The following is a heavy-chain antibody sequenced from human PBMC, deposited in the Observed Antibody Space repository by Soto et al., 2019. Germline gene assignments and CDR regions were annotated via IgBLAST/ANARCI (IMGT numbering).Heavy chain of an antibody. CDR2: IYPGDSDT. CDR3: ARHAYCGGDCRSNYYGMDA. CDR1: GYSFTSYW. J-gene: IGHJ6*02. D-gene: IGHD2-21*02. Sequence: GESLRISCKGSGYSFTSYWSGWVRQMPGKGLEWMGIIYPGDSDTRYSPSFQGQVTISADKSISTAYLQWSSLKASDTAMYYCARHAYCGGDCRSNYYGMDAWGQGTTVTVSS. V-gene: IGHV5-51*01.